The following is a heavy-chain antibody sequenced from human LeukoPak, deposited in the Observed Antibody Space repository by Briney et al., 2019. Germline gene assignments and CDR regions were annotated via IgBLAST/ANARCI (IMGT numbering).Heavy chain of an antibody. J-gene: IGHJ6*04. Sequence: TGGSLRLSCAASGFTFDDYAMHWVRQAPGKGLEWVSGISWNSGSIGYADSVKGRFTISRDNAKNSLYLQMNSLRAEDTAVYYCARDAYDILTGGGDGMDVWGKGTTVTVSS. D-gene: IGHD3-9*01. CDR3: ARDAYDILTGGGDGMDV. CDR1: GFTFDDYA. V-gene: IGHV3-9*01. CDR2: ISWNSGSI.